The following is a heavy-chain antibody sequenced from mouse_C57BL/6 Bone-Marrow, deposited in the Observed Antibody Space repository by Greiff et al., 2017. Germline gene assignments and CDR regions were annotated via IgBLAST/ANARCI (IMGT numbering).Heavy chain of an antibody. J-gene: IGHJ3*01. CDR3: AREGLRRTWFAY. Sequence: QVQLKQPGAELVKPGASVKLSCKASGYTFTSYWMHWVKQRPGRGLEWIGRIDPNSGGTKYNEKFKSKATLTVDKPSSPAYMQLSSLTSEDSAVYCCAREGLRRTWFAYWGQGTLVTVSA. D-gene: IGHD2-4*01. CDR2: IDPNSGGT. V-gene: IGHV1-72*01. CDR1: GYTFTSYW.